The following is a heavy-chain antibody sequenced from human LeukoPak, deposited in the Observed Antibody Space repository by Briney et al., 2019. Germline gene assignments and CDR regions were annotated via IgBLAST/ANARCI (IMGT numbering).Heavy chain of an antibody. CDR2: ISYDGNND. J-gene: IGHJ6*03. V-gene: IGHV3-30-3*01. D-gene: IGHD5-24*01. Sequence: HPGGSLRLSCAASEFTFINYAMNWVRQAPGKGLEWLALISYDGNNDYYADSVKGRFIISRDNAKSTLYLQMNSLRVEDTAVYYCARDRPPRGGYSSPYYFFYMDVWGKGTTVTVSS. CDR3: ARDRPPRGGYSSPYYFFYMDV. CDR1: EFTFINYA.